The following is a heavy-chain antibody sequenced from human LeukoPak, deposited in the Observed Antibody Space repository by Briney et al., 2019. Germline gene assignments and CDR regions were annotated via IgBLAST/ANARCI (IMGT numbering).Heavy chain of an antibody. CDR1: GFTFSSYW. CDR3: VNIAATGPDY. Sequence: PGGSLRLSCAASGFTFSSYWMSWVRQAPGKGLEWVANIKQDGSEKYYVDSVKGRFTISRDNSKNTLYLQMNSLRPEDTAVYYCVNIAATGPDYWGQGTLVTVSS. D-gene: IGHD6-13*01. J-gene: IGHJ4*02. CDR2: IKQDGSEK. V-gene: IGHV3-7*01.